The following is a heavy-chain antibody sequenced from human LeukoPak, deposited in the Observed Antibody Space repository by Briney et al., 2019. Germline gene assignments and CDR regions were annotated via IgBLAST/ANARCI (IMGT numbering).Heavy chain of an antibody. CDR3: ARAREIAAIDY. CDR1: GFTFSSYG. CDR2: ISYDGSNK. J-gene: IGHJ4*02. D-gene: IGHD5-12*01. Sequence: GGSLRLSCAASGFTFSSYGMHWVRQAPGKGLEWVAVISYDGSNKYYADSVKGRFTISRDNSKNTLYLQMNSLRAEDTAVYYCARAREIAAIDYWGQGTLVTVSS. V-gene: IGHV3-30*03.